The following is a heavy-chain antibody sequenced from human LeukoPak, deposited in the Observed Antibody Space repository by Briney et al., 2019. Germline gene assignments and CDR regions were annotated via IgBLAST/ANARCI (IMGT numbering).Heavy chain of an antibody. CDR1: GFTFDDYG. D-gene: IGHD3-22*01. J-gene: IGHJ4*02. CDR3: ARGWDYYDSSGYYVVFDY. V-gene: IGHV3-20*04. Sequence: GGSLRLAWAASGFTFDDYGISWVRQAPGKGLDWVSGINWNGGSTGYADSVKGRFTISRDNAKNSLYLQMNSLRAEDTALYYCARGWDYYDSSGYYVVFDYWGQGTLVTVSS. CDR2: INWNGGST.